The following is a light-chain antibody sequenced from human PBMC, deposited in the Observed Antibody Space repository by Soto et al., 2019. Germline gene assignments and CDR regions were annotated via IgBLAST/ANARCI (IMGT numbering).Light chain of an antibody. CDR3: QQSYSIPYS. CDR1: QSISNY. CDR2: VAS. V-gene: IGKV1-39*01. Sequence: DIQMTQPPSSLSASVGDRVTITCRASQSISNYLNWYQQKPGKAPKLLIYVASSLHSWVPSRFSGTGPGTDFTLSIHTLQTDDSATGYCQQSYSIPYSFGQGTQMEIK. J-gene: IGKJ2*01.